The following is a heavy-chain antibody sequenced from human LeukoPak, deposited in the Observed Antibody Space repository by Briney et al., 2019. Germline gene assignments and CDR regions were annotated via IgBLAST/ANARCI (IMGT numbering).Heavy chain of an antibody. CDR2: ISNSGSAE. J-gene: IGHJ4*02. D-gene: IGHD3-3*01. CDR1: RFSFSNHS. V-gene: IGHV3-48*01. Sequence: PGGSPRLSCAASRFSFSNHSMNWVRQAPGKGLEWVSYISNSGSAEYYAASVKGRFTISRDNGKNSLYLQMNSLRAEDTAVYYCARMSGSRLPGNWGQGTLVTVSS. CDR3: ARMSGSRLPGN.